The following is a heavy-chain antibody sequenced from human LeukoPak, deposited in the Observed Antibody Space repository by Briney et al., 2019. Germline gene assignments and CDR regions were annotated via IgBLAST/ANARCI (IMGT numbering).Heavy chain of an antibody. CDR1: GFTFSNSF. CDR2: ISSGGGST. V-gene: IGHV3-64*01. J-gene: IGHJ3*02. D-gene: IGHD6-19*01. Sequence: PGGSLRLSCAASGFTFSNSFMSWVRQVPGKGLEYVSAISSGGGSTYYANSVEGRFTISRDNSKNTLYLQMGSLRAEDMAVYYCARVVTSGWNLDAFDIWGQGTMVTVSS. CDR3: ARVVTSGWNLDAFDI.